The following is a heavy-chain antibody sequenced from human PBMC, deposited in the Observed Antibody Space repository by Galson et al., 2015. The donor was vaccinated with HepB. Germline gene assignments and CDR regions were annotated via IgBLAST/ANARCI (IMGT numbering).Heavy chain of an antibody. J-gene: IGHJ6*02. CDR3: AKDREDYYYGMDV. CDR2: ISYDGSNK. CDR1: GFTFSSYG. V-gene: IGHV3-30*18. D-gene: IGHD1-26*01. Sequence: SLRLSCAASGFTFSSYGMHWVRQAPGKGLEWVAVISYDGSNKYYADSVKGRFTISRDNSKNTLYLQMNSLRAEDTAVYYCAKDREDYYYGMDVWGQGTTVTVSS.